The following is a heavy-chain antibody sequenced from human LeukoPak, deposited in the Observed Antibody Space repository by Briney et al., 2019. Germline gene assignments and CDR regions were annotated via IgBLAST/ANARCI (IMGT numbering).Heavy chain of an antibody. D-gene: IGHD1-14*01. CDR2: ISGSGDNT. Sequence: GGSLRLSCAASGFTFSSYAMSWVRQAPGKGLEWVSAISGSGDNTYYADSVKGRFTISRDNSKNTLYLQMNSLIAEDVAIYYCAKAIPPDHLLKRMIYYYGMDIWGQGTTVTVS. V-gene: IGHV3-23*01. CDR3: AKAIPPDHLLKRMIYYYGMDI. CDR1: GFTFSSYA. J-gene: IGHJ6*02.